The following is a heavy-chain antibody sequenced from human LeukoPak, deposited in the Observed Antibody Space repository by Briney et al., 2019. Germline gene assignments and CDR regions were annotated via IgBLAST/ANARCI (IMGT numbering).Heavy chain of an antibody. Sequence: ASVKVSCKASGGTFSSYAISWVRQAPGQGLEWWGGIIPIFGSANYAQKSQGRVTITADESTSTAYMELSSPRSEDTAVYYCATAPTLYSGSYFFDSWGQGTLVTVSS. CDR1: GGTFSSYA. CDR3: ATAPTLYSGSYFFDS. D-gene: IGHD1-26*01. J-gene: IGHJ4*02. V-gene: IGHV1-69*13. CDR2: IIPIFGSA.